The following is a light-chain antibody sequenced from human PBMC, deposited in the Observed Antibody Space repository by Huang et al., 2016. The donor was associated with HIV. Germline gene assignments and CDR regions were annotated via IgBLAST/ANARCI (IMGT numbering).Light chain of an antibody. CDR2: GAS. Sequence: DIQMTQSPSSLSASVGDRVTITCRASQGISTFLAWFQQKPGKVPKLLIYGASTLQSGVPSRFSASGSGTDFTFTINSLQPEDVGSYYCQNYNSAPLTFGQGTRLEIK. CDR1: QGISTF. J-gene: IGKJ5*01. V-gene: IGKV1-27*01. CDR3: QNYNSAPLT.